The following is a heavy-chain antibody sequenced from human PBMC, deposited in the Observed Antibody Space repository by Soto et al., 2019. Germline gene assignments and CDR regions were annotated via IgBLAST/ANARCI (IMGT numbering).Heavy chain of an antibody. CDR1: GFTFSSYG. D-gene: IGHD3-10*01. CDR2: IWYDGSNK. V-gene: IGHV3-33*01. Sequence: QVQLVESGGGVVQPGRSLRLSCAASGFTFSSYGMHWVRQAPGKGLEWVAVIWYDGSNKYYADSVKGRFTISRDNSKNTLYLQMNSLRAEDTAVDYCARDRWRGSGRADYWGQGTLVTVSS. CDR3: ARDRWRGSGRADY. J-gene: IGHJ4*02.